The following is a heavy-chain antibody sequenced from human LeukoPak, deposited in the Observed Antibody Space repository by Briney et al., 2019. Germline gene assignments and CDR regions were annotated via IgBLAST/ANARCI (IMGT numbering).Heavy chain of an antibody. Sequence: GGSLRLSCTSSGFTLDDYAIHWVRQAPGKGLEWVSSISWNSSSIHYADSVKGRFTVSRDNAKSSLYLQLNSLRAEDTAFNYCVTGGYYDSTGYPFDYWGQGTLVTVSS. CDR3: VTGGYYDSTGYPFDY. CDR1: GFTLDDYA. V-gene: IGHV3-9*01. D-gene: IGHD3-22*01. CDR2: ISWNSSSI. J-gene: IGHJ4*02.